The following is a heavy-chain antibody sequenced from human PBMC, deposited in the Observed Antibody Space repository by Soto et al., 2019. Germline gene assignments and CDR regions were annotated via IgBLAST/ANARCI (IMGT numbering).Heavy chain of an antibody. CDR3: ARSLPRNYGMDV. Sequence: PSETLSLTCTVSGGSISSGDYYWSWIRQPPGKGLEWIGYIYYSGSTYYSPSLKSRVTISVDTSKNQFSLKLSSVTAADTAVYYCARSLPRNYGMDVWGQGTTVTVSS. CDR1: GGSISSGDYY. CDR2: IYYSGST. D-gene: IGHD3-16*02. J-gene: IGHJ6*02. V-gene: IGHV4-30-4*01.